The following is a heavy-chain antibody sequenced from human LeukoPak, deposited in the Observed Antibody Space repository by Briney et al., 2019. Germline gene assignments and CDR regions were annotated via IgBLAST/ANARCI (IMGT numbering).Heavy chain of an antibody. CDR3: ARTAEYSTIYFDL. D-gene: IGHD6-6*01. V-gene: IGHV4-30-4*08. Sequence: KPSETLSLTCTVSGGSISSGDYYWSWIRQPPGKGLEWIGYIYYSGSTYYNPSPKSRVTISVDTSKNQFSLKLSSVTAADTAVYYCARTAEYSTIYFDLWGRGTLVTVSS. CDR1: GGSISSGDYY. CDR2: IYYSGST. J-gene: IGHJ2*01.